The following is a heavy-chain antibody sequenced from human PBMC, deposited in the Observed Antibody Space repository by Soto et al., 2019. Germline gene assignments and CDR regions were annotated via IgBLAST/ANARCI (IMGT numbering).Heavy chain of an antibody. CDR3: ARDLIAARPNDAFDI. Sequence: VKVSCKASGYTFTSYYMHWVRQAPGQGLEWMGIINPSGGSTSYAQKFQGRVTMTRDTSTSTVHMELSSLRSEDTAVYYCARDLIAARPNDAFDIWGQGTMVTVSS. V-gene: IGHV1-46*03. D-gene: IGHD6-6*01. CDR1: GYTFTSYY. J-gene: IGHJ3*02. CDR2: INPSGGST.